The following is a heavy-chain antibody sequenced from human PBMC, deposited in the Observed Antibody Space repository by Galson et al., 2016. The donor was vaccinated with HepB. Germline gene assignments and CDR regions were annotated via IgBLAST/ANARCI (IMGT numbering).Heavy chain of an antibody. D-gene: IGHD6-6*01. J-gene: IGHJ6*02. V-gene: IGHV3-7*03. CDR2: IKQDGSEK. CDR3: ARPYSSSERCYYHYGMDV. CDR1: GFTFSSYW. Sequence: SLRLSCAASGFTFSSYWMSWVRQAPGKGLEWVANIKQDGSEKYYVDSVKGRFTISRDNAKNSLYLKMNSLRAEDTAVYFCARPYSSSERCYYHYGMDVWGQGTTVTVSS.